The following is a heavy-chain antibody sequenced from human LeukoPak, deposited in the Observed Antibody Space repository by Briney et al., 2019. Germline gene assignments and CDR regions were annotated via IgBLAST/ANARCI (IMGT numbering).Heavy chain of an antibody. CDR2: ISYDGSNK. J-gene: IGHJ4*02. Sequence: PGGSLRLSCAASGFTFSSYWMSWVRQAPGKGLEGVAVISYDGSNKYYADSVKGRFTISRDNSKNTLYLQMNSLRAEDTAVYYCAKDLPWYSGSPGYWGQGTLVTVSS. CDR1: GFTFSSYW. D-gene: IGHD1-26*01. CDR3: AKDLPWYSGSPGY. V-gene: IGHV3-30*18.